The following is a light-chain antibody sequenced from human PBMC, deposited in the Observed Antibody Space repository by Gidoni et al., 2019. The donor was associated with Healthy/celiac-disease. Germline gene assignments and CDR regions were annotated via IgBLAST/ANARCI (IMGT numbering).Light chain of an antibody. V-gene: IGLV1-40*01. CDR1: SSNSGAGYD. Sequence: QSVLTQPPSVSGAPGPRVTSPCTGSSSNSGAGYDVPWYQQLPGTAPKLPIYGNSNRPSGVPYRFSGSTSGTSAALAITGLQAEDEADYYCQSYDSSLSGSKVFGGGTKLTVL. J-gene: IGLJ2*01. CDR3: QSYDSSLSGSKV. CDR2: GNS.